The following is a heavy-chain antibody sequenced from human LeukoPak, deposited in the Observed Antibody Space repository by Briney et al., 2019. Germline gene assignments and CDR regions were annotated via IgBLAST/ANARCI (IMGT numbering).Heavy chain of an antibody. CDR1: GFTFSSYW. CDR2: IKQDGSEK. V-gene: IGHV3-7*01. D-gene: IGHD3-3*01. CDR3: AGGPGFLIDC. J-gene: IGHJ4*02. Sequence: GGSLRLSCAASGFTFSSYWMSWVRQAPGKGLEWVANIKQDGSEKHYVDSVKGRLTISRDNAKNLLYLQMNSLRVEDTAVYYCAGGPGFLIDCWGQGTLVTVSS.